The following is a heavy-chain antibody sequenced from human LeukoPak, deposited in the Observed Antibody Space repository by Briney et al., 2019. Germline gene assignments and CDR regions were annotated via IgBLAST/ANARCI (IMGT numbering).Heavy chain of an antibody. D-gene: IGHD5-12*01. Sequence: GGSLRLSCSGSGFTFSTYAMHWVRQAPGKGPEYVSAITSDGRNTYYADSVKGRFTISRDNSENTLYLHMSGLSPDDTAVYYCVKGRLSRYIDYESAFDMWGQGTMVPVSP. V-gene: IGHV3-64D*06. CDR3: VKGRLSRYIDYESAFDM. CDR1: GFTFSTYA. J-gene: IGHJ3*02. CDR2: ITSDGRNT.